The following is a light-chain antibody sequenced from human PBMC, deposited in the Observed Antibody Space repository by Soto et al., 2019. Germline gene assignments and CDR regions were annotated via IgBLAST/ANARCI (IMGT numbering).Light chain of an antibody. J-gene: IGLJ1*01. CDR1: SSDVGGYNY. V-gene: IGLV2-11*01. Sequence: QSVLTQPRSVSGSPGQSLTISCTGTSSDVGGYNYVSWYQQHPGKVPKLMIYDVTKRPSGVPDRFSGSKSGDTASLTISGLQPENEADYYCCSHAGSYTYVFGTGTRSPS. CDR3: CSHAGSYTYV. CDR2: DVT.